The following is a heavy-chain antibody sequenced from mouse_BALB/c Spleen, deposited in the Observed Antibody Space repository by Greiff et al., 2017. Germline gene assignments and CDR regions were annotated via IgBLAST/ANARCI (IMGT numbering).Heavy chain of an antibody. V-gene: IGHV1-5*01. D-gene: IGHD3-2*01. J-gene: IGHJ2*01. CDR3: TMGQLGLRNY. CDR1: GYTFTSYW. Sequence: EVQVVESGTVLARPGASVKMSCKASGYTFTSYWMHWVKQRPGQGLEWIGAIYPGNSDTSYNQKFKGKAKLTAVTSTSTAYMELSSLTNEDSAVYYCTMGQLGLRNYWGQGTTLTVSS. CDR2: IYPGNSDT.